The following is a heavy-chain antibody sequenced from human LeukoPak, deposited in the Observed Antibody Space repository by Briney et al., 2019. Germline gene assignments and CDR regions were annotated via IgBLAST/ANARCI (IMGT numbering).Heavy chain of an antibody. D-gene: IGHD3-9*01. Sequence: GGSLRLSCAATGFSFRSYWMNWFRQAPGKGLEWLAIIKQDGSEKHYKGSVEGRSTISRDNAKNSLHLQMNSLRAEDTAVYYCAGGSGYLITSWGQGTLVTVSS. CDR3: AGGSGYLITS. CDR2: IKQDGSEK. CDR1: GFSFRSYW. J-gene: IGHJ5*02. V-gene: IGHV3-7*01.